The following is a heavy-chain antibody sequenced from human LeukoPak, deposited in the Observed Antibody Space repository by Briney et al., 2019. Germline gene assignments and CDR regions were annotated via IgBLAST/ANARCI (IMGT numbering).Heavy chain of an antibody. CDR3: ARDRDDYGDSSGYYRGGFDY. CDR1: GFTFSSYS. V-gene: IGHV3-48*01. CDR2: ISSSSSTI. J-gene: IGHJ4*02. Sequence: PGGSLRLSCAASGFTFSSYSMNWVRQAPGKGLEWVSYISSSSSTIYYADSVKGRFTISRDNSKNTLYLQMNSLRAEDTAVYYCARDRDDYGDSSGYYRGGFDYWGQGTLVTVSS. D-gene: IGHD3-22*01.